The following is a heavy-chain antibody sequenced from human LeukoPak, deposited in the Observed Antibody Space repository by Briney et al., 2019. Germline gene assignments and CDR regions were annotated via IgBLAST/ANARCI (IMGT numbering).Heavy chain of an antibody. CDR1: GFTFTSYS. CDR3: ARADSSIAARLSRSSIFNYYYYMDV. D-gene: IGHD6-6*01. CDR2: IKQDGSEK. Sequence: GRSLRLSCTASGFTFTSYSLNWVRQAPGKGLEWVANIKQDGSEKYYVDSVKGRFTISRDNAKNSLYLQMNSLRAEDTAVYYCARADSSIAARLSRSSIFNYYYYMDVWGKGTTVTVSS. V-gene: IGHV3-7*01. J-gene: IGHJ6*03.